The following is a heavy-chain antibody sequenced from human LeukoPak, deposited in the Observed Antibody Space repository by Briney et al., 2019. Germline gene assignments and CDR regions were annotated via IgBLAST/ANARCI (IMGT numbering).Heavy chain of an antibody. CDR1: GFTFSRYA. V-gene: IGHV3-33*08. D-gene: IGHD3-9*01. J-gene: IGHJ6*02. CDR3: ARDRIRYFDWLDLYYYYYGMDV. Sequence: GGSLRLSCSASGFTFSRYAMHWVRRAPGKGLEWVAVIWYDGSNKYYADSVKGRFTISRDNSKNTLYLQMNSLRAEDTAVYYCARDRIRYFDWLDLYYYYYGMDVWGQGTTVTVSS. CDR2: IWYDGSNK.